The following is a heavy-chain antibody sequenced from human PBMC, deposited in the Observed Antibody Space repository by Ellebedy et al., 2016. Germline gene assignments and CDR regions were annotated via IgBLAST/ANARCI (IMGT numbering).Heavy chain of an antibody. D-gene: IGHD2-8*01. CDR3: ARDNGGFDR. Sequence: GGSLRLXCAASGFTFSSYGMNWVRQAPGKGLEWLSYISSSSSTIYYADSVKGRFTISRDNAKNSLYLQMNSLRAEDTAVYYCARDNGGFDRWGQGTLVTVSS. V-gene: IGHV3-48*04. CDR2: ISSSSSTI. J-gene: IGHJ5*02. CDR1: GFTFSSYG.